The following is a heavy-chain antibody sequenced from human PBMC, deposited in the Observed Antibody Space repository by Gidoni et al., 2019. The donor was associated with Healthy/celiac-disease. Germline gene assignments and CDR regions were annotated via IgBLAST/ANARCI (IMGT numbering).Heavy chain of an antibody. D-gene: IGHD6-13*01. CDR1: GGSFSGYY. J-gene: IGHJ5*02. CDR3: ARERGGQQLVWFDP. V-gene: IGHV4-34*01. Sequence: QVQLQQWGAGLLKPSETLSLTCAVYGGSFSGYYGSWIRQPPGKGLEWIGEIKHSGSTNYNPSLKSRVTISVDTSNNQFSLKLSSGTAAETAVYYCARERGGQQLVWFDPWGQGTLVTVSS. CDR2: IKHSGST.